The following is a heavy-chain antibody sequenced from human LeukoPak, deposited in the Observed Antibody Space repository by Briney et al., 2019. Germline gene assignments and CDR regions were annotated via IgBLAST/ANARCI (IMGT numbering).Heavy chain of an antibody. V-gene: IGHV3-30*04. J-gene: IGHJ6*02. CDR3: ARDRYASRSYVMDV. CDR2: VSYDGGNE. CDR1: GFTFRRYA. D-gene: IGHD2-2*01. Sequence: PGASLRLSCELSGFTFRRYAMHWVRQAPGKGLEWLAVVSYDGGNEYYADSVKGRFTISRGKSRNTAFLQMDSLRHEDTGVYFCARDRYASRSYVMDVWGQGTTVVVSS.